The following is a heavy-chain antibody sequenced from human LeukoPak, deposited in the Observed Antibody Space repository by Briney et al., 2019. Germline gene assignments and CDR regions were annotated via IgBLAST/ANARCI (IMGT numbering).Heavy chain of an antibody. V-gene: IGHV5-51*01. CDR2: IYPSDSDT. D-gene: IGHD3-3*01. CDR1: GYSFNNYW. CDR3: AGGANYDFWTGYFNY. J-gene: IGHJ4*02. Sequence: GESLKISCKGYGYSFNNYWIGWVRQMPGKGLEWMGIIYPSDSDTRYSPSFQGQVTISADTSINTAYVRWSSLKASDTAMYYCAGGANYDFWTGYFNYWGQGTLVTVSS.